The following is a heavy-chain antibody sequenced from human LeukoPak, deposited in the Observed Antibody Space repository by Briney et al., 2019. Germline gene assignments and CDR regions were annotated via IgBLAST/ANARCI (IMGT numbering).Heavy chain of an antibody. J-gene: IGHJ4*02. D-gene: IGHD3-10*01. CDR2: INPNNGGT. Sequence: ASVKVSCKASGYTFSGYYIQWIRQAPGEGLEWMGWINPNNGGTNLAQKFEARVTVTRDTSNSTVYMELRRLRSDDTAIYFCARSEPRGVNVYWGQGMQVTVSS. CDR3: ARSEPRGVNVY. V-gene: IGHV1-2*02. CDR1: GYTFSGYY.